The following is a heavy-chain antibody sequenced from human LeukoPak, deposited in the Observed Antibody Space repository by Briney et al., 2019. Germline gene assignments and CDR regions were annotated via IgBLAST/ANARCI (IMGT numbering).Heavy chain of an antibody. CDR2: MHHSEST. J-gene: IGHJ4*02. CDR3: ARDATGLGNYFNY. Sequence: SETLSLTCTVSGYSISSAYYWAWIRQPPGKGLEWIGSMHHSESTTYNPSLKSRVTISVDTSKNQFSLKLSSVTAADTAVYYRARDATGLGNYFNYWGQRTLVTVSS. D-gene: IGHD7-27*01. V-gene: IGHV4-38-2*02. CDR1: GYSISSAYY.